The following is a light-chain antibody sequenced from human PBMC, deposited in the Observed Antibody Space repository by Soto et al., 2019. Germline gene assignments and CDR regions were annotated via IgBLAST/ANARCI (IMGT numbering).Light chain of an antibody. J-gene: IGLJ1*01. CDR3: SSFTSSSVLYV. CDR2: EVS. CDR1: SSDVGGYNY. V-gene: IGLV2-14*01. Sequence: QSALTQPASVSGSPGQSITISCTGTSSDVGGYNYVSWYQQHPGKAPKLMIYEVSTRPSGVSHRFSGSKSGNTASLTISGLQAEDEADYYCSSFTSSSVLYVFGTGTKLTVL.